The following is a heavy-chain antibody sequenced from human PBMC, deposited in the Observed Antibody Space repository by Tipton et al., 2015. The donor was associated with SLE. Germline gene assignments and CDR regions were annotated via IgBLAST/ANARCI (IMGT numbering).Heavy chain of an antibody. CDR3: AKGAGSGGVWYSSLDF. D-gene: IGHD2-15*01. CDR2: IHSGGST. J-gene: IGHJ6*02. CDR1: GFTVRSNY. V-gene: IGHV3-53*05. Sequence: SLRLSCAASGFTVRSNYMSWVRQAPGMGLEWVSVIHSGGSTYYADSVKGRFTISRDNSKNTVYLQINGLRPEDTALYYCAKGAGSGGVWYSSLDFWGQGTTVTVSS.